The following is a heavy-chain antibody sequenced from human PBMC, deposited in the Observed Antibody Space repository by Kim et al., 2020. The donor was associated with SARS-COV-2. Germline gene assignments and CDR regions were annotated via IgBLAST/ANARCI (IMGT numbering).Heavy chain of an antibody. CDR1: GGSFSGYY. J-gene: IGHJ3*02. CDR2: INHSGST. Sequence: SETLSLTCAVYGGSFSGYYWSWIRQPPGKGLEWIGEINHSGSTNYNPSLKSRVTISVDTSKNQFSLKLSSVTAADTAVYYCARGGHWVVAAEDIWGQGTMVTVSS. V-gene: IGHV4-34*01. D-gene: IGHD2-15*01. CDR3: ARGGHWVVAAEDI.